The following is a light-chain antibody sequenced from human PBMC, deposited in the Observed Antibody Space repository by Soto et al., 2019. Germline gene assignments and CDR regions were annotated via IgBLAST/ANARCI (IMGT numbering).Light chain of an antibody. V-gene: IGKV3D-15*01. CDR1: QSVSSN. J-gene: IGKJ2*03. CDR2: GAS. CDR3: QQYNNWPLYS. Sequence: EVVMTQSPATLSVSPGERATLSCRASQSVSSNLAWYQQNPGQAPRLLIFGASTRATGIPARFSGSGSGRAFRLSISILQSEEFAVYYCQQYNNWPLYSFAQGTKVDI.